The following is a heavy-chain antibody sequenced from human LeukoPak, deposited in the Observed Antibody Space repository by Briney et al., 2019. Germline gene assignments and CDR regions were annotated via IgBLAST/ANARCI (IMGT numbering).Heavy chain of an antibody. V-gene: IGHV7-4-1*02. CDR3: ARDAADYYGFPYLRY. J-gene: IGHJ4*02. CDR1: GYTFTSYA. CDR2: INTNTGNP. D-gene: IGHD3-10*01. Sequence: GASVTVSCKASGYTFTSYAMNWVRQAPGQGLEWMGWINTNTGNPTYAQGFTGRFVFSLDTSVSTAYLQISRLKAEDTAVYYCARDAADYYGFPYLRYWGQGTLVTVSS.